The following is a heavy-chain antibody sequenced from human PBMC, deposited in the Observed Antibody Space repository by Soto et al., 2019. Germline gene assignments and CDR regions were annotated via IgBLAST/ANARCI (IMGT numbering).Heavy chain of an antibody. Sequence: PGGSLRLSCAASGFTFSSYAMSWVRQAPGKGLEWVTFISSSNNYIQYADSVKGRFTVSRDNAKNSLFLQMNSLRAEDTAVNYCAREGYCSSTTCHYGMDVWGQGTTVTVSS. CDR1: GFTFSSYA. J-gene: IGHJ6*02. CDR2: ISSSNNYI. CDR3: AREGYCSSTTCHYGMDV. V-gene: IGHV3-21*05. D-gene: IGHD2-2*01.